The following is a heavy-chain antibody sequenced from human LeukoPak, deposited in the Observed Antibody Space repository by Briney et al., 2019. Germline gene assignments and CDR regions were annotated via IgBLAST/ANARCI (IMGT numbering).Heavy chain of an antibody. J-gene: IGHJ5*02. CDR2: IYPGDSDT. Sequence: GESLKISCRGSGYNFPTYWIGWVRQMPGKALEWMGIIYPGDSDTRYSPSFQGQVTISVDKSISTAYLQWSSLKASDTAMYYCAIRMGVPRSDWFDPWGQGTLVTVSS. CDR3: AIRMGVPRSDWFDP. V-gene: IGHV5-51*01. D-gene: IGHD2-15*01. CDR1: GYNFPTYW.